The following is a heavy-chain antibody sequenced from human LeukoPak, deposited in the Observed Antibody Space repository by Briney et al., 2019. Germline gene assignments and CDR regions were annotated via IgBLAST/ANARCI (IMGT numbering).Heavy chain of an antibody. J-gene: IGHJ4*02. CDR3: AREPLIYDILTGYYLGYYFDY. D-gene: IGHD3-9*01. V-gene: IGHV3-21*01. CDR2: ISSSSSYI. Sequence: GGSLRLSCAASGFTFRSYAMSWVRQAPGKGLEWVSSISSSSSYIYYADSVKGRFTISRDNAKNSLYLQMNSLRAEDTAVYYCAREPLIYDILTGYYLGYYFDYWGQGTLVT. CDR1: GFTFRSYA.